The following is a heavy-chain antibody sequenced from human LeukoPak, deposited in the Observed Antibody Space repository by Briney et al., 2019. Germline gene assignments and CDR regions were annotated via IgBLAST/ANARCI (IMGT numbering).Heavy chain of an antibody. D-gene: IGHD5-18*01. Sequence: SETLSLTCTVSGGSINTHYWSWIRQPPGKGLEWIGYIFYSGTTKYNPSLKSRLTISVDRSKNQFSLRLTSAIAADTAIYYCARGTSMVSFGIWGQGTLVPVS. J-gene: IGHJ4*02. CDR2: IFYSGTT. CDR1: GGSINTHY. V-gene: IGHV4-59*11. CDR3: ARGTSMVSFGI.